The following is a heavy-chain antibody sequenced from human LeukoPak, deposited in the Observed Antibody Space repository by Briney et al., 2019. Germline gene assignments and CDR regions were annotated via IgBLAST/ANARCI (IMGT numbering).Heavy chain of an antibody. Sequence: GGSLRLSCAASGFTFDDYDMGWVRQAPGKGLEWVCGINWNGGSTAYADSVKGRFTISRDNAKNSLYLQMNSLRAEDTALYYCARIVTVFLYYFDFWGQGTLVTVSS. J-gene: IGHJ4*02. CDR2: INWNGGST. CDR3: ARIVTVFLYYFDF. V-gene: IGHV3-20*04. D-gene: IGHD2-8*01. CDR1: GFTFDDYD.